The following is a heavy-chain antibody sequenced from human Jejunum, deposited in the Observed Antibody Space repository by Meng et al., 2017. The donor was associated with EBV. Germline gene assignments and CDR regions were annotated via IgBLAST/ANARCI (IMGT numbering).Heavy chain of an antibody. CDR3: ARAGGDYEDY. Sequence: VQCGAEVKKPGSSVKVSCKASGDRFGTYSVSWVRQAPGQGLEWMGNTVPIFGTTSYAQKFQGRVTITADESTRTAFMELRNLRSEDSAMYYCARAGGDYEDYWGQGTLVTVSS. CDR2: TVPIFGTT. V-gene: IGHV1-69*15. J-gene: IGHJ4*02. CDR1: GDRFGTYS. D-gene: IGHD4-17*01.